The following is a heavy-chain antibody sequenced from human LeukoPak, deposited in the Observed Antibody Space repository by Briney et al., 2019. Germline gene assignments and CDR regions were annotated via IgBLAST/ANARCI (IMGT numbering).Heavy chain of an antibody. D-gene: IGHD6-6*01. CDR3: ARSFKQLVDY. Sequence: PSETLSLTCTVSGGSISSYYWSWIRQPPGKGLEWIGYIYYSGSTNYNPSLKSRVTVSVDTSKNQFSLKLSSVTAADTAVYYCARSFKQLVDYWGQGTLVTVSP. CDR1: GGSISSYY. V-gene: IGHV4-59*12. J-gene: IGHJ4*02. CDR2: IYYSGST.